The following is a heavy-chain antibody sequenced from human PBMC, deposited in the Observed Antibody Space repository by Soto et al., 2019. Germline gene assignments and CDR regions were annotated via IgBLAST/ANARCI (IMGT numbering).Heavy chain of an antibody. CDR3: VRYYGDKKAFDI. D-gene: IGHD4-17*01. J-gene: IGHJ3*02. V-gene: IGHV3-33*01. CDR1: GFTFSSFG. CDR2: IWYDGSIE. Sequence: QVQLVESGGGVVQPGRSLRLSCAASGFTFSSFGMHWVRQAPGKGLEWVALIWYDGSIEYYADSVKGRITISRDNSKNTVYLQMNSLRVEDTAVFYCVRYYGDKKAFDIWGQGTMVTVSS.